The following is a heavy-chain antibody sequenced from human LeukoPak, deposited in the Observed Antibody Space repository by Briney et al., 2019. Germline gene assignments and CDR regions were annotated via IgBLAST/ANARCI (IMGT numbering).Heavy chain of an antibody. Sequence: ASVKVSCKASGYTFTGYHMHWVRQAPGQGLEWMGRINPNTGGTDYAQKFQGRVTMTRDTSISTAYMDLSRLRSDDTAVYYCARDYCSSTSCLFDHWGQGTLVTVSS. CDR2: INPNTGGT. V-gene: IGHV1-2*06. D-gene: IGHD2-2*01. CDR3: ARDYCSSTSCLFDH. CDR1: GYTFTGYH. J-gene: IGHJ4*02.